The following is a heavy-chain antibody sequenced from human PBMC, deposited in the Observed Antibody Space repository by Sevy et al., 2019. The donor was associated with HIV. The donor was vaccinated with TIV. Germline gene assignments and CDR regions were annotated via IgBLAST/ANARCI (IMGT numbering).Heavy chain of an antibody. CDR3: AKGVSWLVLGGYFDY. J-gene: IGHJ4*02. Sequence: GGSLRLSCAASGFTFSSYGMHWVRQAPGKGLEWVAVISYDGSNKYYADSVKGGFTISRDNSRNTLYVQMNSLRAEDTAVYYCAKGVSWLVLGGYFDYWGQGTPVTVSS. D-gene: IGHD6-19*01. CDR2: ISYDGSNK. CDR1: GFTFSSYG. V-gene: IGHV3-30*18.